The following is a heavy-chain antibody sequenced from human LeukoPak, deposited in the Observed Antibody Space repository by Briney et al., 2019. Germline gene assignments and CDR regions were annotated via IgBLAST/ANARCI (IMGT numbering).Heavy chain of an antibody. V-gene: IGHV1-2*06. J-gene: IGHJ6*03. CDR1: GYTFTDSY. D-gene: IGHD6-13*01. CDR3: ASSKRSAGGDYYHYMDV. CDR2: INPNSGDP. Sequence: GASVKVSCKASGYTFTDSYIHWVRQAPGQGLEWMGRINPNSGDPNYPQNFQGRVTMTRGTSISTAYMEMSSLTSDDTAVYYCASSKRSAGGDYYHYMDVWGKGTTVTVSS.